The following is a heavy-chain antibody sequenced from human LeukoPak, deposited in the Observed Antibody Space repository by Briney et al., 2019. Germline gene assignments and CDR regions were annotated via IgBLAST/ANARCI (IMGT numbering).Heavy chain of an antibody. CDR1: GFTFSSYS. CDR3: ARDHLLVSGWLLPVYFDY. D-gene: IGHD6-19*01. V-gene: IGHV3-21*01. J-gene: IGHJ4*02. CDR2: ISSSSSYI. Sequence: GGSLRLSCAASGFTFSSYSMTWVRQAPGKGLEWVSSISSSSSYIYYADSVKGRFTISRDNAKNSLYLQMNSLRAEDTAVYYCARDHLLVSGWLLPVYFDYWGQGTLVTVSS.